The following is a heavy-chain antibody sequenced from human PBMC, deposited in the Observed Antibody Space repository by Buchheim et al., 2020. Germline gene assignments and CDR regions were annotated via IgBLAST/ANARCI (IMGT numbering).Heavy chain of an antibody. CDR1: GFTFSDYY. D-gene: IGHD3-22*01. Sequence: QVQLVVSGGGLVKPGGSLRLPCAASGFTFSDYYMSWIRQAPGKGLEWVSYISSSSSYTNYADSVKGRFTISRDNAKKSLYLQMNSLRAEDTAVYYCARAYQGVVVIKEAPWFDPWGQRTL. CDR2: ISSSSSYT. CDR3: ARAYQGVVVIKEAPWFDP. V-gene: IGHV3-11*06. J-gene: IGHJ5*02.